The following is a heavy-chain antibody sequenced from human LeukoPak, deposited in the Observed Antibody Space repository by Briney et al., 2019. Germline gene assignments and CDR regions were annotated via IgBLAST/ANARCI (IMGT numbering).Heavy chain of an antibody. CDR1: GGSISSSSYY. CDR3: ARPSYYYDSSGYSHDAFDI. V-gene: IGHV4-39*01. CDR2: IYYSGST. J-gene: IGHJ3*02. D-gene: IGHD3-22*01. Sequence: PSETLSLTCTVSGGSISSSSYYWGWIRQPPGKGLEWIGSIYYSGSTYYNPSLKSRVTISVDTSKNQFSLKLSSVTAADTAVYYCARPSYYYDSSGYSHDAFDIWGQGTMVTVSS.